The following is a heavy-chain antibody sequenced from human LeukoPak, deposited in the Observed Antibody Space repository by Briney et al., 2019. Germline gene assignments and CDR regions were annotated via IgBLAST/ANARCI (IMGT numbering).Heavy chain of an antibody. J-gene: IGHJ5*02. V-gene: IGHV4-39*01. Sequence: SETLSLTCTVSGGSISSGSYYWGWIRQPPGKGLEWIASIYYSGSTYYNPSLKSRVTISVDTSKNQFSLKLSSVTAADTAMYYCARHDFGENWFDPWGQGTLVTVSS. CDR3: ARHDFGENWFDP. CDR1: GGSISSGSYY. CDR2: IYYSGST. D-gene: IGHD3-10*01.